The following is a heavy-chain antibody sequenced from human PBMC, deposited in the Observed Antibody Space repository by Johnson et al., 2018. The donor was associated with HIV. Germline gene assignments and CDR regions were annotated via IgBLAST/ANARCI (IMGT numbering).Heavy chain of an antibody. Sequence: VQLVESGGGLVQPGRSLRLSCAASGFTFDDYAMHWVRQAPGKGLEWVSGISWNSGSIGYADSVKGRFTISRDNAKNSLYLQMNSLRAEDTAVYYCAKDWHYYDSSGYYPNDAFDIWGQGTMVTVSS. J-gene: IGHJ3*02. CDR2: ISWNSGSI. CDR1: GFTFDDYA. V-gene: IGHV3-9*01. D-gene: IGHD3-22*01. CDR3: AKDWHYYDSSGYYPNDAFDI.